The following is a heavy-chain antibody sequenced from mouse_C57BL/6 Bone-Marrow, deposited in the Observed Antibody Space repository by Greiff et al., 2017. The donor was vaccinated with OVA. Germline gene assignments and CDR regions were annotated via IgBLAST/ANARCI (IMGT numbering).Heavy chain of an antibody. CDR2: IYPGSGST. J-gene: IGHJ2*01. CDR1: GYTFTSYW. CDR3: ARSSYYSDFDY. V-gene: IGHV1-55*01. D-gene: IGHD2-12*01. Sequence: QVQLQQPGAELVKPGASVKMSCKASGYTFTSYWITWVKQRPGQGLEWIGDIYPGSGSTNYNEKFKSKATLTVDTSSSTSYMQLSSLTYEDSAVYDCARSSYYSDFDYWGQGTTLTVSS.